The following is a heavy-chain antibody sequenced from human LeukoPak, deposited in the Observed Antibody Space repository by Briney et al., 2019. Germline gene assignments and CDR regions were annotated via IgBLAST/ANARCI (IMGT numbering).Heavy chain of an antibody. CDR3: ARDEGRKGSSYYFDY. CDR2: IKQDGSEK. V-gene: IGHV3-7*01. J-gene: IGHJ4*02. Sequence: GGSLRFSCAASGFTFSSYWMSWVRQAPGKGLEWVANIKQDGSEKYYVDSVKGRFTISRDNAKNSLYLQMNSLRAEDTAVYYCARDEGRKGSSYYFDYWGQGTLVTVSS. CDR1: GFTFSSYW. D-gene: IGHD6-6*01.